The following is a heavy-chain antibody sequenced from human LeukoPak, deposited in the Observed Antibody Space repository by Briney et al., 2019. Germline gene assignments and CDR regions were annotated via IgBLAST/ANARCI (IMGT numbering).Heavy chain of an antibody. CDR2: IIPIFGTA. J-gene: IGHJ4*02. V-gene: IGHV1-69*13. D-gene: IGHD2-8*01. CDR3: AGSLGYCTSNVCYLKY. CDR1: GGTFSSYA. Sequence: SVKVSCKASGGTFSSYAIGWVRQAPGQGLEWMGGIIPIFGTANYAQKFQGRVTITADESTSTAYMELRSLRSDDTAVYYCAGSLGYCTSNVCYLKYWGQGTLVTVSS.